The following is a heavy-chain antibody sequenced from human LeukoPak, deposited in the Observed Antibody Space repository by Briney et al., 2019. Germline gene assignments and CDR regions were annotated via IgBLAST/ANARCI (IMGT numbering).Heavy chain of an antibody. CDR3: ARGGNMQSYCSDNTCYPTHFDY. Sequence: AASVKVSCKASGYTFTSYGISWVRQAPGQGLEWMGWMNPNSGNTGYEQKFQGRVTMTRNTSISTAYMELSSLRSEDTAVYYCARGGNMQSYCSDNTCYPTHFDYWGQGTLVTVSS. CDR1: GYTFTSYG. J-gene: IGHJ4*02. CDR2: MNPNSGNT. V-gene: IGHV1-8*02. D-gene: IGHD2-15*01.